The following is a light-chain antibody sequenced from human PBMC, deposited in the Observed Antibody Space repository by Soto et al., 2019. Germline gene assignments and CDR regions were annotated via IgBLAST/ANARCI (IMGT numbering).Light chain of an antibody. V-gene: IGLV2-11*01. CDR1: SSDVGGYNY. CDR3: CSYAGSYTPNWV. Sequence: QSALTQPRSVSGSPGQSVTISCTGTSSDVGGYNYVSWYQQHPGKAPKLMIYDVSKRPSGVPDRFSGSKSCNTASLTISGLQAEDEADYYCCSYAGSYTPNWVFGGGTKLTVL. J-gene: IGLJ3*02. CDR2: DVS.